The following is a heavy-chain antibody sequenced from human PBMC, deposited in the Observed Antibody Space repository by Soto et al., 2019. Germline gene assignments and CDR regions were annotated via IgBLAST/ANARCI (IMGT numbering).Heavy chain of an antibody. CDR2: IYDSETT. D-gene: IGHD3-9*01. J-gene: IGHJ6*02. V-gene: IGHV4-30-2*01. Sequence: SETLSLTCVVSRASVHVSGYSWSWIRQPPGKALEWIGYIYDSETTYYNPSLKSRVSVWVEKSKNQFSPRVSSVTAADTAVYYFARQRRYFTGGTRSERLDVWGQGTTVTVSS. CDR1: RASVHVSGYS. CDR3: ARQRRYFTGGTRSERLDV.